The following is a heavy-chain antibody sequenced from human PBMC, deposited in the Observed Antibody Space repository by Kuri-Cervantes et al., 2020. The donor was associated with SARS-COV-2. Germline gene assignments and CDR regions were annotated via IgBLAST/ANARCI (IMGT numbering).Heavy chain of an antibody. CDR2: IYYSGDS. CDR1: GGSISSAYYY. V-gene: IGHV4-39*07. D-gene: IGHD4-11*01. Sequence: GSLRLSCTVSGGSISSAYYYWGWIRQPPGKGLEWIGSIYYSGDSDRNPALKSRVTISVDTSKSQFSLSLSSVTAADTALYYCATYDLQYGYYFDYWGQGTLVTVSS. CDR3: ATYDLQYGYYFDY. J-gene: IGHJ4*02.